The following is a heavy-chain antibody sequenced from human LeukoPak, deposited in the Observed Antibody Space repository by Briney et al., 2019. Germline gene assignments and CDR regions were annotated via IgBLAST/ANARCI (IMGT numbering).Heavy chain of an antibody. CDR3: AKGEQLVQFPFDY. Sequence: GGSLRLSCAASGFTFSSYAMSWVRQAPGKGLEWVSAISGSGGSTYYADSVKGRFTISRDNSKNTLYLQMNSLRAEDRAVYYCAKGEQLVQFPFDYWGQGTLVTVSS. D-gene: IGHD6-13*01. V-gene: IGHV3-23*01. J-gene: IGHJ4*02. CDR2: ISGSGGST. CDR1: GFTFSSYA.